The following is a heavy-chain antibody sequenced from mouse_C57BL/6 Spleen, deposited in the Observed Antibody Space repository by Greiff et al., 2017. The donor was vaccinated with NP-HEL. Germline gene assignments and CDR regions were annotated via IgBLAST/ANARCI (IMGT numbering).Heavy chain of an antibody. D-gene: IGHD2-5*01. CDR1: GYTFTSYG. V-gene: IGHV1-81*01. CDR2: IYPRSGNS. J-gene: IGHJ3*01. Sequence: VQLQESGAELARPGASVKLSCKASGYTFTSYGISWVKQRTGQGLEWIGEIYPRSGNSYYNEKFKGKATLTADTSSSTAYMELRSLTSEVSAVYVCSHYSNYWYAYWGKGTLVTGSA. CDR3: SHYSNYWYAY.